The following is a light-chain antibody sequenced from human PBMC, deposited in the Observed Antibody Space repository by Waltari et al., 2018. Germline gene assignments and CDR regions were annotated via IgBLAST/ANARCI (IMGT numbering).Light chain of an antibody. J-gene: IGKJ1*01. CDR3: QQYQSYWT. CDR2: EAS. V-gene: IGKV1-5*03. Sequence: DIQMTQSPSTLSASEGDRVTITCRASRTIRNRLAWYQQKPGKAPKALIYEASSLESGVPSRLSGSGSGTEFTLTISSLQPDDFATYYCQQYQSYWTFGQGTSVEIK. CDR1: RTIRNR.